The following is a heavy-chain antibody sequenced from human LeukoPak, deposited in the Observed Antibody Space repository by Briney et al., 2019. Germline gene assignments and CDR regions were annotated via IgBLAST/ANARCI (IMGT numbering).Heavy chain of an antibody. CDR1: GLTFSTYW. J-gene: IGHJ4*02. V-gene: IGHV3-7*01. Sequence: GGYLRLSCEVSGLTFSTYWMTWVRQAPGKGLEWEASINQNGREKYYVDSVKGRFTISRDNAKDSLYLQMNSLRDEDTAVYYCARSLGDDWGQGTLVTVSS. D-gene: IGHD3-16*01. CDR3: ARSLGDD. CDR2: INQNGREK.